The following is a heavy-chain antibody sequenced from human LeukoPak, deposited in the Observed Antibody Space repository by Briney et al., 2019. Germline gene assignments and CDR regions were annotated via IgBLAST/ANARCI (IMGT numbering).Heavy chain of an antibody. CDR1: GFTFSSYS. CDR3: ARDEVVAAMFDY. V-gene: IGHV3-21*01. J-gene: IGHJ4*02. D-gene: IGHD2-15*01. Sequence: GGSLRLSCAASGFTFSSYSMNWVRQAPGKGLEWVSSISSSSSYIYYADSVKGRFTISRDNAKNSLYLQMNSLRAEDTAVYYCARDEVVAAMFDYWGQGTLVTVSS. CDR2: ISSSSSYI.